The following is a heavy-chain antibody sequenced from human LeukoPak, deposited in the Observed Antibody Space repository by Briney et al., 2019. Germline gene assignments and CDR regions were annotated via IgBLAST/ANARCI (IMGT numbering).Heavy chain of an antibody. Sequence: KASETLSLTCTVSGGSFSSGHYYWRWIRQPPGKGLEWIGYIYNSESTNYNPSLKSRVTISVDTSKNHFSLKLSSVTAADTAVYYCATGGSLAAAGDYWGQGTLVTVSS. D-gene: IGHD6-13*01. V-gene: IGHV4-61*03. CDR2: IYNSEST. CDR1: GGSFSSGHYY. CDR3: ATGGSLAAAGDY. J-gene: IGHJ4*02.